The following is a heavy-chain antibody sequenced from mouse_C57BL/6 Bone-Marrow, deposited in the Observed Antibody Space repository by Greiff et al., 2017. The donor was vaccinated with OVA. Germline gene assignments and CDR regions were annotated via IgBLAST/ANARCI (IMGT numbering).Heavy chain of an antibody. CDR3: AGGPYRGYFDV. CDR1: GFTFSSYA. CDR2: ISDGGSYT. J-gene: IGHJ1*03. Sequence: EVKLVESGGGLVKPGGSLKLSCAASGFTFSSYAMSWVRQTPGKRLEWVATISDGGSYTYYPDNVKGRFTISRDNAKNNLYLQMSHLKSEDTAMYYCAGGPYRGYFDVWGTGTTVTVSS. V-gene: IGHV5-4*03. D-gene: IGHD2-12*01.